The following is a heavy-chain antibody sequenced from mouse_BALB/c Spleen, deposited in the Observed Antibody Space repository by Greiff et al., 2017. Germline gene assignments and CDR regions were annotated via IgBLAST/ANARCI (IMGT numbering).Heavy chain of an antibody. Sequence: VQLQQSGPGLVKPSQSLSLTCTVTGYSITSDYAWNWIRQFPGNKLEWMGYISYSGSTSYNPSLKSRISITRDTSKNQFFLQLNSVTTEDTATYYCARSPNWPWFAYWGQGTLVTVSA. V-gene: IGHV3-2*02. J-gene: IGHJ3*01. CDR3: ARSPNWPWFAY. CDR2: ISYSGST. D-gene: IGHD4-1*01. CDR1: GYSITSDYA.